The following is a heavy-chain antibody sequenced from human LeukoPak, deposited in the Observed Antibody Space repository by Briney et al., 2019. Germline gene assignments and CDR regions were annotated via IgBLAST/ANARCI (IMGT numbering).Heavy chain of an antibody. CDR1: GGSISSSNW. V-gene: IGHV4-4*02. D-gene: IGHD5-24*01. CDR2: IYHSGST. CDR3: ARVKVEMATHEGHYYYYMDV. J-gene: IGHJ6*03. Sequence: SETLSLTCAVSGGSISSSNWWSWVRQPPGKGLEWIGEIYHSGSTNYNPSLKSRVTISVDKSKNQFSLKLSSVTAADTAVYYCARVKVEMATHEGHYYYYMDVWGKGTTVTVS.